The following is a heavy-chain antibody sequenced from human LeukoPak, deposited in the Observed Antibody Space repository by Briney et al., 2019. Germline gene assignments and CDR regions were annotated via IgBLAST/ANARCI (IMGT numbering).Heavy chain of an antibody. CDR2: ISYDGSNK. D-gene: IGHD3-10*01. CDR1: GLTFSSYA. V-gene: IGHV3-30*04. CDR3: ARDPSGSGPFDY. J-gene: IGHJ4*02. Sequence: PGGSLRLSCAASGLTFSSYAMHWVRQAPGKGLEWVAVISYDGSNKYYADSVKGRFTISRDNSKNTLYLQMNSLRAEDTAVYYCARDPSGSGPFDYWGQGTLVTVSS.